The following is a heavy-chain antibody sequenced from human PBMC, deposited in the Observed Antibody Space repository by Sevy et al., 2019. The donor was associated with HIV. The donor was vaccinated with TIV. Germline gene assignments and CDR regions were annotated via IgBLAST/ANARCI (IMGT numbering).Heavy chain of an antibody. CDR2: MWYDGSQK. Sequence: GGSLRLSCSASGFPFSSFAMHWVRQAPGKGLEWVALMWYDGSQKYFADSLKGRLTISRDNSKNTLFLQMNSLRAEDTAVYYCARPILGVTTSTYFDSWGQGTLVTVSS. D-gene: IGHD1-26*01. CDR3: ARPILGVTTSTYFDS. J-gene: IGHJ4*02. CDR1: GFPFSSFA. V-gene: IGHV3-33*01.